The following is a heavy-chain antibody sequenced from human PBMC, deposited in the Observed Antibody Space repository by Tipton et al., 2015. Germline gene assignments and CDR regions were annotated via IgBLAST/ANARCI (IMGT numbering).Heavy chain of an antibody. CDR2: ISGSGDST. J-gene: IGHJ4*02. CDR1: GFTFDDYA. V-gene: IGHV3-23*01. D-gene: IGHD3-10*01. CDR3: AKSPDYYSSGSHPDY. Sequence: SLRLSCAVSGFTFDDYAMHWVRQAPGKGLEWVSAISGSGDSTSYADSVKGRFTISRDNSKNTLYVQMNSLRAEDTAVYYCAKSPDYYSSGSHPDYWGQGTLVTISS.